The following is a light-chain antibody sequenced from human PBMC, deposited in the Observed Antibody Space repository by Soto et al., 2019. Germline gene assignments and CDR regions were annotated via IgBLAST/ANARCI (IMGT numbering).Light chain of an antibody. CDR3: MQTLQTRT. CDR1: QSLVHSNGYNY. J-gene: IGKJ1*01. V-gene: IGKV2-28*01. CDR2: MGS. Sequence: DIVVTQSPLFLPVTPGEPASISCRSSQSLVHSNGYNYLDWYLQKPGQSPQVLIYMGSNRASGVPDRFSGSGSGTDFTLKISIVEAEDVGVYYCMQTLQTRTFGQGTKVEI.